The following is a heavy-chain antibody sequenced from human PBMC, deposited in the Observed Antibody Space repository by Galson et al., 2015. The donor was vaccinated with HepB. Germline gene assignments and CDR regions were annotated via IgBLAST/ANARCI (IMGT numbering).Heavy chain of an antibody. V-gene: IGHV3-23*01. CDR2: ISGSGGST. CDR3: AKDFQDNNYYGSGTGFDY. Sequence: SLRLSCAASGFTFSSYAMSWVRQAPGKGLEWVSAISGSGGSTYYADSVKGRFTISRDNSKNTLYLQMNSLRAEDTAVYYCAKDFQDNNYYGSGTGFDYWGQGTLVTVSS. J-gene: IGHJ4*02. D-gene: IGHD3-10*01. CDR1: GFTFSSYA.